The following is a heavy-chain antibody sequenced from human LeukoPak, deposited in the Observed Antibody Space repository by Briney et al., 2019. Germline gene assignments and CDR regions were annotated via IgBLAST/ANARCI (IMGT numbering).Heavy chain of an antibody. Sequence: GASVKVSCKASGGTFSSYAISWVRQAPGQGLEWMGGIIPIFGTANYAQKFQGRVTITADKSTRTAYMELSSLRSEDTAVYYCARDVGALTYYYGSGSYIYGMDVWGKGTTVTVSS. CDR1: GGTFSSYA. CDR2: IIPIFGTA. D-gene: IGHD3-10*01. V-gene: IGHV1-69*06. CDR3: ARDVGALTYYYGSGSYIYGMDV. J-gene: IGHJ6*04.